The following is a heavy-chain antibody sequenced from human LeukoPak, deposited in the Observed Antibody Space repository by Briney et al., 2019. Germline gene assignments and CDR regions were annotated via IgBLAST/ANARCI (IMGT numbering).Heavy chain of an antibody. CDR1: GFTFSSYS. J-gene: IGHJ4*02. V-gene: IGHV3-21*01. CDR3: ARTGQLGPYFDY. D-gene: IGHD6-6*01. CDR2: ISSSSRYI. Sequence: GGSLRLSCAASGFTFSSYSMNWVRQAPGKGLEWVSSISSSSRYIYYADSVKGRFTISRDNAKNSLYLQMNSLRAEDTAVYYCARTGQLGPYFDYWGQGTLVTVSS.